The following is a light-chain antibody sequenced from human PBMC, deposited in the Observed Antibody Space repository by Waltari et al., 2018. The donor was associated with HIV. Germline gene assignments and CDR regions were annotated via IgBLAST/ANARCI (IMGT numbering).Light chain of an antibody. V-gene: IGLV2-23*02. Sequence: QSALTQPASVSGSPGQSIPISCTGTSSDVGGSNYVSWYQQHPGKAPKLMIYDVSKRPAGVSNRVSDSKSGNTASRTISGLQAEDEADYYCCSYAGSSTYVFGTGTKVTVL. CDR1: SSDVGGSNY. J-gene: IGLJ1*01. CDR2: DVS. CDR3: CSYAGSSTYV.